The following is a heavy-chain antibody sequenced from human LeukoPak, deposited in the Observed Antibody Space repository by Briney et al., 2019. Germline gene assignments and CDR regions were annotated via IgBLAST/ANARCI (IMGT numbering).Heavy chain of an antibody. CDR1: GVPISNYY. D-gene: IGHD3-10*01. V-gene: IGHV4-59*01. J-gene: IGHJ5*02. CDR2: VYYSGST. CDR3: ARGGVVGTMLRGINWFDP. Sequence: SETLSLTCTVSGVPISNYYWNWIRQSPEKGLEWIGYVYYSGSTDYNPSLENRVTISVDTSRNQFSLELASVTAADTAMYYCARGGVVGTMLRGINWFDPWGQGTLVAVSS.